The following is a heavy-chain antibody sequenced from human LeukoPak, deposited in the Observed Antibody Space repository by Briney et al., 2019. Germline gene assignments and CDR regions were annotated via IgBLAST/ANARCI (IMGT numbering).Heavy chain of an antibody. CDR2: ISSSSSTI. J-gene: IGHJ3*02. CDR1: GFTFSSYS. Sequence: GGSLRLSCAASGFTFSSYSMNWVRQAPGKGLEWVSYISSSSSTIYYADSVKGRFTISRDNDKNSLYLQMNSLRAEDTAVYYCAREGPNDAFDIWGQGTMVTVSS. V-gene: IGHV3-48*01. CDR3: AREGPNDAFDI.